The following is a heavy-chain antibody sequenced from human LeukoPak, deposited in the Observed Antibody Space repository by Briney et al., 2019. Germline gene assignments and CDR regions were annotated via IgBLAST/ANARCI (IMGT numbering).Heavy chain of an antibody. J-gene: IGHJ4*02. Sequence: GGSLRLSCAVSGFTFDTYWMHWVRQAPGKGLVWVSRINGDESSTTYADSVKGRFTISRDNAKNTLYLQMNSLRAEDTAVYYCATESYGSGIYYFDHWGQGALVTVSS. CDR3: ATESYGSGIYYFDH. CDR1: GFTFDTYW. CDR2: INGDESST. V-gene: IGHV3-74*01. D-gene: IGHD3-10*01.